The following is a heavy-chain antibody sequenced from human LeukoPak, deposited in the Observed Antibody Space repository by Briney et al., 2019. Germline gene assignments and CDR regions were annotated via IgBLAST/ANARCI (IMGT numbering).Heavy chain of an antibody. CDR2: INHSGST. CDR3: ARGKRITMIVLANDAFDI. V-gene: IGHV4-34*01. D-gene: IGHD3-22*01. CDR1: GGSFSGYY. J-gene: IGHJ3*02. Sequence: SETLSLTCAVYGGSFSGYYWSWIRQPPGKGLEWIGEINHSGSTNYNPALKSPVTISVDTSKNHFSLKVSSVPAADTAVYYCARGKRITMIVLANDAFDIRGPGTMVTVSS.